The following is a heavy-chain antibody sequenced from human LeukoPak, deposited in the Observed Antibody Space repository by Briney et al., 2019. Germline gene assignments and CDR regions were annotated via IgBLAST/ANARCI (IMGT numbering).Heavy chain of an antibody. CDR1: GFTFSNYA. Sequence: PGGSLRLSCAASGFTFSNYAMSWVRQAPGKGLEWVSSLSGSGGDTYYADSVKGRFTISRDNSENTLYLQMNSLRAEDTAIYYCAKDLWYFGMDVWGQGTTVTVSS. V-gene: IGHV3-23*01. CDR3: AKDLWYFGMDV. D-gene: IGHD3-16*01. J-gene: IGHJ6*02. CDR2: LSGSGGDT.